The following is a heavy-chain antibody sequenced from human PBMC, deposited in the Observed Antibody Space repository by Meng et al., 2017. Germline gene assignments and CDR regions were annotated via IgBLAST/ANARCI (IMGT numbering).Heavy chain of an antibody. V-gene: IGHV1-69*08. CDR2: IIPILGIA. CDR3: ARDRGLEFDP. J-gene: IGHJ5*02. CDR1: GGTFSSYT. D-gene: IGHD3-16*01. Sequence: VQLVEAGAEVKKPGSSVELSCKDSGGTFSSYTISWVRQAPGKGLEWMGRIIPILGIANYAQKFQGRVTITADKSTSTAYMELSSLRSEDTAVYYCARDRGLEFDPWGQGTLVTVSS.